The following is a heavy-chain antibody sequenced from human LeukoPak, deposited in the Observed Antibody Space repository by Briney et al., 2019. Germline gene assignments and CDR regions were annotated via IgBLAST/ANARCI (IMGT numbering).Heavy chain of an antibody. CDR1: GYSISSGYY. Sequence: SETLSLTCTVSGYSISSGYYWGWIRQPPGKGLEWIGSIYHSGSTYYNPSLKSRVTISVDTSKNQFSLKLSSVTAADTAVYYCARHKRDSDYMDVWGKGTTVTVSS. CDR3: ARHKRDSDYMDV. V-gene: IGHV4-38-2*02. CDR2: IYHSGST. D-gene: IGHD3-10*01. J-gene: IGHJ6*03.